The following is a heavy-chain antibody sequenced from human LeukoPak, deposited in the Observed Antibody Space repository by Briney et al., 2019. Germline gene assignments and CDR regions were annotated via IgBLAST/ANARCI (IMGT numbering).Heavy chain of an antibody. CDR3: ARPRYGASEY. D-gene: IGHD4/OR15-4a*01. CDR1: GYTFTSYW. V-gene: IGHV5-51*01. CDR2: TYPGDSHI. J-gene: IGHJ4*02. Sequence: GESLKISCKGSGYTFTSYWIGWVRQMPGKGLEWMGLTYPGDSHIRYSPSLQGQVTISADKSISTAYLQWSSLKASDTAMYYCARPRYGASEYWGQGTLVTVSS.